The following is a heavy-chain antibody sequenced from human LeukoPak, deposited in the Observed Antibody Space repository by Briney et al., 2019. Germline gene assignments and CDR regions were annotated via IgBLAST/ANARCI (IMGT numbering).Heavy chain of an antibody. CDR3: ARGLGITMIVVVIGETDY. D-gene: IGHD3-22*01. CDR2: INPNSGGT. V-gene: IGHV1-2*02. CDR1: GYTFTGYY. Sequence: ASVKVSCKASGYTFTGYYMHWVRQAPGQGLEWMGWINPNSGGTNYAQKFQGRVTMTRDTSISTAYMELSRLRSDDTAVYYCARGLGITMIVVVIGETDYWGQGTLVTVSS. J-gene: IGHJ4*02.